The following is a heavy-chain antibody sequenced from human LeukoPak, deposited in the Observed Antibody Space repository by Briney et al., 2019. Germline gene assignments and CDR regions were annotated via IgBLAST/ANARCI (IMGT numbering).Heavy chain of an antibody. D-gene: IGHD6-6*01. J-gene: IGHJ4*02. Sequence: SETLSRTCTVSGGSISSSSYYWGWIRQPPGKGLEWIGSIYYSGSTYYNPSLKSRVTISVDTSKNQFSLKLSSVTAADTAVYYCARRSFLAARPKAGLGRIDYWGQGTLVTVSS. CDR1: GGSISSSSYY. CDR3: ARRSFLAARPKAGLGRIDY. V-gene: IGHV4-39*01. CDR2: IYYSGST.